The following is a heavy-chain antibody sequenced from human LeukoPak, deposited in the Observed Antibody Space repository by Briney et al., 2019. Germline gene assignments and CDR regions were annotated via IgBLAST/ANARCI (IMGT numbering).Heavy chain of an antibody. D-gene: IGHD3-10*01. CDR2: ISAYNGNT. J-gene: IGHJ4*02. Sequence: GASVKVSCKASGGTFSSYAISWVRQAPGQGLEWMGWISAYNGNTNYAQKLQGRVTMTTDTSTSTAYVELRSLRSDDTAVYYCARGQDDGESDYWGQGTLVTVSS. CDR3: ARGQDDGESDY. V-gene: IGHV1-18*01. CDR1: GGTFSSYA.